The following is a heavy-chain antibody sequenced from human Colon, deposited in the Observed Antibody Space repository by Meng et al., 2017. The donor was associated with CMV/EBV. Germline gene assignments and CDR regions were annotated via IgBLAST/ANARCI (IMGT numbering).Heavy chain of an antibody. D-gene: IGHD1-26*01. J-gene: IGHJ4*02. CDR2: IYHSGST. CDR3: ARVRVGATTGMDY. CDR1: GYSISSGYY. V-gene: IGHV4-38-2*02. Sequence: GSLRLSCTVSGYSISSGYYWGWIRQPPGKGLEWIGSIYHSGSTYYNPSLKSRVTISVDTSKNQFSLKLSSVTAADTAVYYCARVRVGATTGMDYWGQGTLVTVSS.